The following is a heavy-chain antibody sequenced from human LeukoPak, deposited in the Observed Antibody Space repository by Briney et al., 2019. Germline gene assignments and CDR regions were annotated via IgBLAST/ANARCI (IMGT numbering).Heavy chain of an antibody. D-gene: IGHD3-22*01. CDR3: AREYYFDNSGYYGVGDY. V-gene: IGHV1-2*02. Sequence: ASVKVSCKASEYTSTAYYVHWVRQAPGQGLEWMGWFNPNSGGTNYAQEFQGRVTMTRDTSISTAYMDLSRLRSDDTAVYYCAREYYFDNSGYYGVGDYWGQGTLVTVSS. CDR2: FNPNSGGT. J-gene: IGHJ4*02. CDR1: EYTSTAYY.